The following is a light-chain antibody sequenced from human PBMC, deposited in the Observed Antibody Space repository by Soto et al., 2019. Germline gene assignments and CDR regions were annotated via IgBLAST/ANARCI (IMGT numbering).Light chain of an antibody. Sequence: DIQMTQSPSSLSASVGDRVTITCRASQNIGTSLNWYQQRPGKAPQVLIYAASSLQSGVSSRFRGSGSGINFTLTVSSLQPEDFAIYYCQQSSFTGYTFGQGTNLDIK. CDR2: AAS. CDR3: QQSSFTGYT. V-gene: IGKV1-39*01. J-gene: IGKJ2*01. CDR1: QNIGTS.